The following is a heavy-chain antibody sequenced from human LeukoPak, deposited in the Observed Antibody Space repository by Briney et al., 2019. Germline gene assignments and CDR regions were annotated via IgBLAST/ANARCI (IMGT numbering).Heavy chain of an antibody. CDR3: ARGVYSSGWVSTKYYFDY. J-gene: IGHJ4*02. CDR1: GYTFTSYA. D-gene: IGHD6-19*01. V-gene: IGHV7-4-1*02. CDR2: ISTNTGKP. Sequence: GASVKVSCKASGYTFTSYAMNWVRQAPGQGLEWMGWISTNTGKPTYAQGFTGRFVFSLDTSVSTAYLQISSLKAEDTAVYYCARGVYSSGWVSTKYYFDYWGQGTLVTVSS.